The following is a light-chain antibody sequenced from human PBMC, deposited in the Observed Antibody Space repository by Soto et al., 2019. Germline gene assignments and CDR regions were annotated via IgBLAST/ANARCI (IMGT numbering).Light chain of an antibody. CDR3: QQRSNWPT. V-gene: IGKV3-11*01. J-gene: IGKJ5*01. CDR2: DAS. Sequence: EIVLTQSPCTLSLSPGERATLSCRASQSVSSYLAWYQQQPGQAPRLLIYDASNRATGIPARFSGSASGTDFTLTISSLEPEDFAVYYCQQRSNWPTFGQGTRLEIK. CDR1: QSVSSY.